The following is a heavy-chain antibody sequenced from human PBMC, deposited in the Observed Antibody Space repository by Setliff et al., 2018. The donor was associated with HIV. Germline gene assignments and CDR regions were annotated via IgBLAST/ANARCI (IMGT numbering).Heavy chain of an antibody. J-gene: IGHJ2*01. V-gene: IGHV1-69*13. CDR1: GGTFSSYA. Sequence: SVKVSCKASGGTFSSYALSWVRQAPGQGLEWMGGAIPIFGTANYAQKFRGRVTITADESTSTAYMELRSLRSDDTAVYYCARVDSGSYYRWYFDLWGRGTLVTVSS. CDR2: AIPIFGTA. CDR3: ARVDSGSYYRWYFDL. D-gene: IGHD1-26*01.